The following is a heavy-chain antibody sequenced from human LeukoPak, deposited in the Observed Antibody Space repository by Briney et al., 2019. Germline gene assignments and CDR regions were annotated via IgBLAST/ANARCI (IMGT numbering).Heavy chain of an antibody. D-gene: IGHD3-22*01. CDR2: IYHSGST. Sequence: KSSETLSLTCTVSGGSISSGGYYWSWIRQPPGKGLEWIGYIYHSGSTYYNPSLKSRVTISVDRSKNQFSLKLSSVTAADTAVYYCAKDGDSSVYATLDYWGQGTLVTVSS. J-gene: IGHJ4*02. V-gene: IGHV4-30-2*01. CDR3: AKDGDSSVYATLDY. CDR1: GGSISSGGYY.